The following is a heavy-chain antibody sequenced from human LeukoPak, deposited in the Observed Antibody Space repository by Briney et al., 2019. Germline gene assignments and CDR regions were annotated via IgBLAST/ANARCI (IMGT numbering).Heavy chain of an antibody. CDR2: IYSGGST. CDR1: GFTFSSYS. D-gene: IGHD1-26*01. Sequence: PGGSLRLSCAASGFTFSSYSMNWVRQAPGKGLEWVSVIYSGGSTYYADSVKGRFTISRDNSKNTLYLQMNSLRAEDTAVYYCAREAPIVGAWGAFDIWGQGTMVTVSS. CDR3: AREAPIVGAWGAFDI. V-gene: IGHV3-66*01. J-gene: IGHJ3*02.